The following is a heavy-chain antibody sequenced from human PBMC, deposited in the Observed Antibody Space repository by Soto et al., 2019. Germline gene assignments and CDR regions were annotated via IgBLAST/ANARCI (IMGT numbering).Heavy chain of an antibody. J-gene: IGHJ4*02. CDR2: IWDDGSNK. CDR3: ARDMTSSGWYEPY. CDR1: GFTFSSYG. V-gene: IGHV3-33*01. D-gene: IGHD6-19*01. Sequence: PVGSLRLSCAASGFTFSSYGMHWVRQAPGKGLEWVAVIWDDGSNKYYADSVKGRFTISRDNSKNTLYLQMNSLRAEDTAVYYCARDMTSSGWYEPYWGQGTLVTVSS.